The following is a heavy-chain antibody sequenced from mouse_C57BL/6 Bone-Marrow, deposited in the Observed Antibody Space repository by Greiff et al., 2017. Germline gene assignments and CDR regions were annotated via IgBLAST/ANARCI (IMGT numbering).Heavy chain of an antibody. J-gene: IGHJ2*01. CDR3: AILLTTVVAFYT. D-gene: IGHD1-1*01. CDR2: IHPSDSDT. CDR1: GYTFTSYW. Sequence: QVHVKQPGAELVKPGASVKVSCKASGYTFTSYWMHWVKQRPGQGLEWIGRIHPSDSDTNYNQKFKGKATLTVDKSSSTAYMQLSSLTSEDSAVYYCAILLTTVVAFYTWGQGTTLSVSS. V-gene: IGHV1-74*01.